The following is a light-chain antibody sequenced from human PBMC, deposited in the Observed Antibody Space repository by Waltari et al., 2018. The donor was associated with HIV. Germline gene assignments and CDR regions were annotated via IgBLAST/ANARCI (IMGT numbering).Light chain of an antibody. V-gene: IGKV4-1*01. CDR3: QQYYSTPWT. CDR2: WAS. Sequence: DIVMTQSPDSLAVSLGERATVNCHSSQTVLYSPNNKNYLAWYQQKPGQPPKLLIHWASTRESGVPDRFSGGGSGTDFTLTISSLQAEDVAVYYCQQYYSTPWTFGQGTKVEIK. CDR1: QTVLYSPNNKNY. J-gene: IGKJ1*01.